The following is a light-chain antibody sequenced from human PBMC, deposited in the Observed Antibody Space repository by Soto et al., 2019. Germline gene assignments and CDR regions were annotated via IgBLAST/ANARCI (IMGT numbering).Light chain of an antibody. V-gene: IGLV1-47*01. CDR3: AARDDSLSGYVV. J-gene: IGLJ2*01. CDR2: RNN. Sequence: QSVLTQPPSASGTPGQRVTISCSGSSSNIGSNYVYWYQQLPGTAPKLLIYRNNQRPSGVPDRFSGSKSGTSASLAISGLRSEDEADYYCAARDDSLSGYVVFGGGTKRTVL. CDR1: SSNIGSNY.